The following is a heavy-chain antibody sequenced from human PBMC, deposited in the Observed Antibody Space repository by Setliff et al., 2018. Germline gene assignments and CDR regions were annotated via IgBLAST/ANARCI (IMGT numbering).Heavy chain of an antibody. D-gene: IGHD3-3*01. CDR1: GGSFSGYY. CDR3: ARVDNFWSGPIDY. V-gene: IGHV4-34*01. CDR2: INHSGST. J-gene: IGHJ4*02. Sequence: SETLSLTCAVYGGSFSGYYWSWIRQPPGKGLEWIGEINHSGSTNYNPSLKSRVTISVDTSKDQFSLKLSSVTAADTAVYYCARVDNFWSGPIDYWGQGTLVTVSS.